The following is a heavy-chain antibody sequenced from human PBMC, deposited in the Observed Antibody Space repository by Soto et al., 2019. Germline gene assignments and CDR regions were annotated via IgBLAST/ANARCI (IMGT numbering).Heavy chain of an antibody. CDR2: INHSGST. J-gene: IGHJ4*02. CDR1: GGSFSGYY. Sequence: SETLSLTCAVYGGSFSGYYWSWIRQPPGKGLEWIGEINHSGSTNYNPSLKSRVTISVDTSKNQFSLKLSSVTAADTAVYYCALEGAIAARPEWGQGTLVTVSS. CDR3: ALEGAIAARPE. V-gene: IGHV4-34*01. D-gene: IGHD6-6*01.